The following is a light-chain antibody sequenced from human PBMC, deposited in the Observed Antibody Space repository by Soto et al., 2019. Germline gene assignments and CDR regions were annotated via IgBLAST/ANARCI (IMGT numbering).Light chain of an antibody. CDR3: QQYNNWPLT. J-gene: IGKJ4*01. CDR1: QSVSSS. Sequence: EIVLTQSPCTLSVSPGDRATLSCGASQSVSSSSLAWYQQKPGQAPRLLVFGVSNRAAGVPDRFGGSGSGTEFTLTISSLQSEDFAVYYCQQYNNWPLTFGGGTKV. V-gene: IGKV3D-15*01. CDR2: GVS.